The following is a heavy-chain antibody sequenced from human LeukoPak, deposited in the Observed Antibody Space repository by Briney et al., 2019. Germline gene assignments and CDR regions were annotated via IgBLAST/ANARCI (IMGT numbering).Heavy chain of an antibody. V-gene: IGHV3-72*01. D-gene: IGHD1-26*01. Sequence: PGGSLRLSCEGSAFIFSGHWMNWVRQTPGKGLEWVGRTRNEANIYTTKYAASVKGRFTTSRDDSKNSLYLQMNSLKTEDTAVYYCASPVGATTVRAFDIWGQGTMVTVSS. CDR3: ASPVGATTVRAFDI. CDR1: AFIFSGHW. J-gene: IGHJ3*02. CDR2: TRNEANIYTT.